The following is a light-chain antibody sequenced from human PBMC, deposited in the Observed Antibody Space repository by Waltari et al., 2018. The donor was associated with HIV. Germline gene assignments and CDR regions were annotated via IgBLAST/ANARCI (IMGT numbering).Light chain of an antibody. CDR1: QSISSY. J-gene: IGKJ4*01. V-gene: IGKV1-39*01. Sequence: DIQMTQSPSPLSASVEDRVTITCRASQSISSYLNWYQQKPGKAPKLLIYAASSLQSGVPSRFSGSGSGTDFTLTISSLQPEDFATYYCQESYIIPLTFGGGTKVEIK. CDR3: QESYIIPLT. CDR2: AAS.